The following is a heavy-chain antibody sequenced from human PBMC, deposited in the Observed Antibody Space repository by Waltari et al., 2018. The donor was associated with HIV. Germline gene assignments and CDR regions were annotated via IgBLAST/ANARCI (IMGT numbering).Heavy chain of an antibody. D-gene: IGHD6-6*01. CDR3: ARDSSDESFDY. Sequence: QVQLVESGGGVVQPGKALRRSCAASGFTFSSYGLHWVRQAPGKGRGWVAVVWYDESNKYYADSVKGRFTVSRDNSKNTLYLQMNSLRAEDTAVYYCARDSSDESFDYWGQGTLVTVSS. V-gene: IGHV3-33*01. CDR2: VWYDESNK. J-gene: IGHJ4*02. CDR1: GFTFSSYG.